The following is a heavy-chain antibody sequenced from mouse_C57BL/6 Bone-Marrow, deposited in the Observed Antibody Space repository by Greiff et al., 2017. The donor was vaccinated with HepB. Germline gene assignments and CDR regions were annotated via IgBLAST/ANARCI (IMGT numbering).Heavy chain of an antibody. J-gene: IGHJ1*03. Sequence: GGGLVQPKGSLKLSCAASGFTFNTYAMHWVRQAPGKGLEWVARIRSKSSNYATYYADSVKDRFTISRDDSQRMLYLQMTNLKTEDTAMYYCVRGDYYGSSYGWYVDVGGTGTTVTVSS. D-gene: IGHD1-1*01. V-gene: IGHV10-3*01. CDR3: VRGDYYGSSYGWYVDV. CDR1: GFTFNTYA. CDR2: IRSKSSNYAT.